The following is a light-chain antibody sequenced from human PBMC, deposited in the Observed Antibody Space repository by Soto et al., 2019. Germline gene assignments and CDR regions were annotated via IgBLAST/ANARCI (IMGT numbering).Light chain of an antibody. CDR1: QSLLHSNGYNY. V-gene: IGKV2-28*01. J-gene: IGKJ4*01. Sequence: DIVMTQSPLSLPVTPGEPASISCRSSQSLLHSNGYNYLDWYQHRPGQSPRLLIYATSSRATGIPDRFTGGGAGTGFTLTISRLEPEDSAVYYCQQYGSSPTFGGGTKADIK. CDR3: QQYGSSPT. CDR2: ATS.